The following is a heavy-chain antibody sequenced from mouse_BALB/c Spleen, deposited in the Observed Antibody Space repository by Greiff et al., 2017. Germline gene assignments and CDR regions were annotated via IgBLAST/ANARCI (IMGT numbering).Heavy chain of an antibody. CDR2: IRNKANGYTT. CDR1: GFSFTDYY. CDR3: ARNMSDYYAMDC. V-gene: IGHV7-3*02. Sequence: EVHLVESGGGLVQPGGSLRLSCATSGFSFTDYYMSWVRQPPGKALEWLGFIRNKANGYTTEYIASVTGRFTISRDNSHSILYLQMNTLRAKDSATYYCARNMSDYYAMDCWGQGTAVPVSS. J-gene: IGHJ4*01.